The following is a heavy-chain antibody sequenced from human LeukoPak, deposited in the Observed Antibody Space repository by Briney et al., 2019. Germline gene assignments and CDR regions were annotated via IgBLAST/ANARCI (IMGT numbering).Heavy chain of an antibody. V-gene: IGHV3-23*01. Sequence: PGGSLRLSCAASGFTFSSYAMSWVRQAPGKGLEWVSSISRSGGSTYYADSVKGRFTISRDNAKNTLYLQMNSLRAEDTAVYYCANDALPNGSGRHYFDYWGEGPLVSVSS. J-gene: IGHJ4*02. CDR3: ANDALPNGSGRHYFDY. CDR1: GFTFSSYA. CDR2: ISRSGGST. D-gene: IGHD3-10*01.